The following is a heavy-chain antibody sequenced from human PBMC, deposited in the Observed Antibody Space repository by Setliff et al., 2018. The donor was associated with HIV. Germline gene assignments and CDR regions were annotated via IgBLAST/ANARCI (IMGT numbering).Heavy chain of an antibody. Sequence: TLSLTCTVSGGSTSSGSYYWSWIRQPAGKGLEWIGHIYTSGSTNYNPSLKSRVTISVDTSKNQFSLKLSSVTAADTAVYYCATLSGATTYFDYWGQGTLVTVSS. CDR2: IYTSGST. J-gene: IGHJ4*02. CDR3: ATLSGATTYFDY. V-gene: IGHV4-61*09. D-gene: IGHD1-26*01. CDR1: GGSTSSGSYY.